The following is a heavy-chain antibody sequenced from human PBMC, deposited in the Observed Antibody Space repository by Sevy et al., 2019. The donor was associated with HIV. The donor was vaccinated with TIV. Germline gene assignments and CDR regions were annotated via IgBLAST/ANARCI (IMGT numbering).Heavy chain of an antibody. D-gene: IGHD3-22*01. J-gene: IGHJ6*02. CDR1: GFTLGDYD. CDR2: IRCKAYGGTT. Sequence: GGSLRLSCTASGFTLGDYDMSWFRQAPGKGLEWVGFIRCKAYGGTTEYAASVKGRFTISRDDSKSIAYLQMNSLKTEDTAVYYCTRFYYYDSSGYYYYYGMDVWGQGTTVTVSS. V-gene: IGHV3-49*03. CDR3: TRFYYYDSSGYYYYYGMDV.